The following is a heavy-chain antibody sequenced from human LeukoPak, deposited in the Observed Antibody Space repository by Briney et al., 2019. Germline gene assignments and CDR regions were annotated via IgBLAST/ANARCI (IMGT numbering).Heavy chain of an antibody. Sequence: SETLSLTCAVYGGSFRGHFCSWIRQPPGKGLEWIGEINHSGSTNYNPSLKSRVTISVDTSKNQFSLKLSSVTAADTAVYYCARFRAAGVDYWGQGTLVTVSS. CDR2: INHSGST. J-gene: IGHJ4*02. CDR3: ARFRAAGVDY. V-gene: IGHV4-34*01. CDR1: GGSFRGHF. D-gene: IGHD6-13*01.